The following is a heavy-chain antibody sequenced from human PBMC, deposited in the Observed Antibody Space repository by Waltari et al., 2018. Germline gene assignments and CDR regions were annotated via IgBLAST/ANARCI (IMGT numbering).Heavy chain of an antibody. D-gene: IGHD4-4*01. V-gene: IGHV3-23*03. CDR1: GFTFSSYA. Sequence: EVQLLESGGGLVQPGGSLRLSCAASGFTFSSYAMSWVRQAPGKGLEWVSVIYSGGSTYYADSVKGRFTISRDNSKNTLYLQMNSLRAEDTAVYYCAKDLAVTTKHVQDYWGQGTLVTVSS. CDR3: AKDLAVTTKHVQDY. J-gene: IGHJ4*02. CDR2: IYSGGST.